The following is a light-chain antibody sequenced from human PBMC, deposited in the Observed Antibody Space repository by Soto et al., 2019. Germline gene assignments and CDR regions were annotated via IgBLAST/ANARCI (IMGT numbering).Light chain of an antibody. CDR3: SSYTSISPLLV. CDR1: SSDVGGYNY. J-gene: IGLJ2*01. CDR2: DVS. Sequence: QSALTQPASVSGSPGQSITISCTGTSSDVGGYNYVSWYQQHPGKAPKLMIYDVSNRPSGVSNRFSGSKSGNTASLTISGLQAEDEADYYRSSYTSISPLLVFGGGTKLTVL. V-gene: IGLV2-14*01.